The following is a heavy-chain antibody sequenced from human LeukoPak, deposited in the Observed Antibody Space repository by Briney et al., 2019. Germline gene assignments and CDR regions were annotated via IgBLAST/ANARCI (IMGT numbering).Heavy chain of an antibody. CDR1: GFTFSSYG. D-gene: IGHD7-27*01. Sequence: PGGSLRLSCAGSGFTFSSYGMHWVRQAPGKGLEWVAVISYDGSNKYYADSVKGRLTISRDTSKNTLYLQMNSLRAEDTAVYYCAKVGKHDAFDIWGQGTMVTVSS. J-gene: IGHJ3*02. V-gene: IGHV3-30*18. CDR2: ISYDGSNK. CDR3: AKVGKHDAFDI.